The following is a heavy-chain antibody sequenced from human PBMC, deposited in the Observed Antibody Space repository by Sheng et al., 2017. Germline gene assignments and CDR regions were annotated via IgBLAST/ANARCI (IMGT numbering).Heavy chain of an antibody. V-gene: IGHV3-15*01. Sequence: EVQLVESGGGLVKPGESLRLSCAASGFTFSNAWMSWVRQAPGKGLEWVGRIKSKTDGGTTDYAAPVKGRFTISRDDSKNTLYLQMNSLKTEDTAVYYCTTDPIVATMIVVARPDYWGQGTLVTVSS. CDR3: TTDPIVATMIVVARPDY. CDR2: IKSKTDGGTT. J-gene: IGHJ4*02. D-gene: IGHD3-22*01. CDR1: GFTFSNAW.